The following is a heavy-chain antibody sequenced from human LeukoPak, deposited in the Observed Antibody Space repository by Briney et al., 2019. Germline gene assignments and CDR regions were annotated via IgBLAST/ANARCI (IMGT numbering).Heavy chain of an antibody. V-gene: IGHV1-24*01. CDR3: ATGLVVVVAATPFDY. Sequence: GASVKVSCKVSGYTLTELSMHWVRQAPGKGLEWMGGFDPEDGETIYAQKFQGRVTMTEDTSTDTAYMELSSLRSEDTAVYYCATGLVVVVAATPFDYWGQGTLVTVSS. D-gene: IGHD2-15*01. CDR2: FDPEDGET. CDR1: GYTLTELS. J-gene: IGHJ4*02.